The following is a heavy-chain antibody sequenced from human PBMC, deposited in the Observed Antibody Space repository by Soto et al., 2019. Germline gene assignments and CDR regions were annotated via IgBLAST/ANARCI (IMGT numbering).Heavy chain of an antibody. CDR2: NYYSGIT. CDR3: GGGRSKAVLYYGRDV. CDR1: GGSVSSGSYY. J-gene: IGHJ6*04. V-gene: IGHV4-31*03. D-gene: IGHD6-6*01. Sequence: SETLSLTCTVSGGSVSSGSYYWSWIRQPPGKGLEWIGYNYYSGITYYNPSLKSRVTISLDTSKNQFSLKLSSVTAADTAVYYCGGGRSKAVLYYGRDVGGKGTRAT.